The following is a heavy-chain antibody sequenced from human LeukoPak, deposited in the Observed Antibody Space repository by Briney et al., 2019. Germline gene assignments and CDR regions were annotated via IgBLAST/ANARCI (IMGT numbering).Heavy chain of an antibody. Sequence: SETLSLTCTVSGGSISGSSYYWGWIRQPPGKGLEWIGSIYYSGSTYYNPSLKSRVTISVDTSKNQFSLKLSSVTAADTAVYYCARHSGYSYGYRTGSYFDYWGQGTLVTVSS. D-gene: IGHD5-18*01. J-gene: IGHJ4*02. CDR3: ARHSGYSYGYRTGSYFDY. CDR2: IYYSGST. V-gene: IGHV4-39*01. CDR1: GGSISGSSYY.